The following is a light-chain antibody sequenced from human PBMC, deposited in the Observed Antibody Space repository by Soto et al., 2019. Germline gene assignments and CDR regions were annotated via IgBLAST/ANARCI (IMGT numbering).Light chain of an antibody. CDR1: SSDVGGYNY. J-gene: IGLJ1*01. Sequence: QSALTQPPSASGSPGQSVTISCTGTSSDVGGYNYVSWYQQHPGKAPKPMIYEVSKRPSGVPDRFSGSKSGNTASLTVSGLQAEDEADYYCSSYEGSNTFVFGTGTKLTVL. CDR2: EVS. CDR3: SSYEGSNTFV. V-gene: IGLV2-8*01.